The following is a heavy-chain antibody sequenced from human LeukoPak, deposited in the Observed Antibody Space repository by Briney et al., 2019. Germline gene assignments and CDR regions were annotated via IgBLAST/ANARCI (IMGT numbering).Heavy chain of an antibody. V-gene: IGHV3-23*01. CDR2: ISGSGGST. CDR3: AKDRDYSGSYGYFDY. D-gene: IGHD1-26*01. Sequence: SGGSLRLSCAASGFTFGNYAMSWVRQAPGKGLEWVSAISGSGGSTYYADSVKGRFTISRDNSKNTLYLQMNSLRAEDTAVYYCAKDRDYSGSYGYFDYWGQGTLVTVSS. CDR1: GFTFGNYA. J-gene: IGHJ4*02.